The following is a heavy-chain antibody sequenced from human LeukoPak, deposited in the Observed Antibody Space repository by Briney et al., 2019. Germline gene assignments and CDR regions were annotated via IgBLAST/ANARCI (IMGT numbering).Heavy chain of an antibody. CDR2: ISGSGGST. J-gene: IGHJ1*01. D-gene: IGHD5-12*01. CDR3: ARDSPGYGAYVS. CDR1: GFTFSSYA. V-gene: IGHV3-23*01. Sequence: SGGSLRLSCAASGFTFSSYAMSWVRQAPGKGLEWVSAISGSGGSTYYADSVKGRFTISRDNSKNTLYLQMDSLTAEDTAVYYCARDSPGYGAYVSWGQGTLVSVSS.